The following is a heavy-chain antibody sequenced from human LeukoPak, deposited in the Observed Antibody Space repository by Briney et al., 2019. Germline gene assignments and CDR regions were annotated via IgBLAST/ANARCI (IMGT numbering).Heavy chain of an antibody. CDR1: GGSNSSGGYY. J-gene: IGHJ4*02. CDR2: MYYLGTT. V-gene: IGHV4-31*03. CDR3: ARAVNDFWSGFSYYFDY. D-gene: IGHD3-3*01. Sequence: PSETLSLTCTVSGGSNSSGGYYWSWIRQHPGKGREWFGYMYYLGTTYYNPSLKSRVTISVDTSKNQFSLELSSVTGADTGVYYCARAVNDFWSGFSYYFDYWGQGTLVTVSS.